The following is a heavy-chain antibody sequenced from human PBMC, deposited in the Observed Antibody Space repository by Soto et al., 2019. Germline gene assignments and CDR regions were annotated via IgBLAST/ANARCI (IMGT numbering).Heavy chain of an antibody. J-gene: IGHJ4*02. V-gene: IGHV3-64*02. D-gene: IGHD2-15*01. CDR2: ISRSGDRT. Sequence: EVQLVESGEGLVQPGGSLRLSCAASGFTFSSYNIHWIRQAPGKGLEFVSAISRSGDRTYYADSVKGRFTITRDNSKNPVWLQMGSLRAEDMAVYYCARARCSSGQCYYFDYWGRGALVSVSS. CDR1: GFTFSSYN. CDR3: ARARCSSGQCYYFDY.